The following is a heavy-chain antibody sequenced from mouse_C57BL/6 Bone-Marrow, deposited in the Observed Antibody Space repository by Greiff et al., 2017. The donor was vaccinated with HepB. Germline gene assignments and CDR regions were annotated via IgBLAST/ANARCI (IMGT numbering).Heavy chain of an antibody. Sequence: EVKLVESGGGLVKPGGSLKLSCAASGFTFSDYGMHWVRQAPEKGLEWVAYISSGSSTIYYADTVKGRFTISRDNAKNTLFLQMTSLRSEDTAMYYCARGRAGPYYAMDYWGQGTSVTVSS. CDR1: GFTFSDYG. J-gene: IGHJ4*01. V-gene: IGHV5-17*01. D-gene: IGHD4-1*01. CDR2: ISSGSSTI. CDR3: ARGRAGPYYAMDY.